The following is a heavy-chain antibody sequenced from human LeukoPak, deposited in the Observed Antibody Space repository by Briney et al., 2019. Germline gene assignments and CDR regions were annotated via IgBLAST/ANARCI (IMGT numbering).Heavy chain of an antibody. V-gene: IGHV3-23*01. D-gene: IGHD3-10*01. CDR3: AKDSSVGEFNFDY. CDR2: ISGSGGST. J-gene: IGHJ4*02. Sequence: PGGSLRLSCAASGFTFSSYAMSWVRQAPGEGLEWVSAISGSGGSTYYADSVKGRFTISRDNSKNTLYLQMNSLRAEDTAVYYCAKDSSVGEFNFDYWGQGTLVTVSS. CDR1: GFTFSSYA.